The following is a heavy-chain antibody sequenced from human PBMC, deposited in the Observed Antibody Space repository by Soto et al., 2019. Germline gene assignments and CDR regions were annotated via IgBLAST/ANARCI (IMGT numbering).Heavy chain of an antibody. CDR2: IYPGDSDT. CDR3: ARFPSSYGMDV. D-gene: IGHD6-6*01. V-gene: IGHV5-51*01. CDR1: GYSFTSYW. J-gene: IGHJ6*01. Sequence: VESVTISCKVSGYSFTSYWIVWVRQMPGKGLEWMGIIYPGDSDTRYSPSFQGQVTISADKSISTAYLQWSSLKASDTAMYYCARFPSSYGMDVWGQGTTVTVSS.